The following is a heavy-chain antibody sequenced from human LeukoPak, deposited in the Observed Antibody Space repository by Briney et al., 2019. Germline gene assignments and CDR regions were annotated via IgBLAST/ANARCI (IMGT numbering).Heavy chain of an antibody. CDR3: ARDRYSGYDGFGAFDI. J-gene: IGHJ3*02. CDR1: GGPLTSYY. V-gene: IGHV4-59*01. Sequence: SETLSLTCGVSGGPLTSYYWSWIRQPPGKGLEWIGFIYYRGSTNYNPSLESRVTISVDTSKNRFSLKLSSVTAADTAVYYCARDRYSGYDGFGAFDIWGQGTMVTVSS. CDR2: IYYRGST. D-gene: IGHD5-12*01.